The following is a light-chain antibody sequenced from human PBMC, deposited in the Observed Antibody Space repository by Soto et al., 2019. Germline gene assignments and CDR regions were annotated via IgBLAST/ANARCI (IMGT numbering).Light chain of an antibody. V-gene: IGKV3-11*01. J-gene: IGKJ3*01. CDR1: QSVSSY. Sequence: EIVLTQSPATLSLSPGERATLSCRASQSVSSYLAWYQQKPGQAPRLLIYDASNRASGIPARFSGSGSGTDFTLTISSLEPEDFAVYYCQQRSNWPFIFTFGPGTKVEIK. CDR2: DAS. CDR3: QQRSNWPFIFT.